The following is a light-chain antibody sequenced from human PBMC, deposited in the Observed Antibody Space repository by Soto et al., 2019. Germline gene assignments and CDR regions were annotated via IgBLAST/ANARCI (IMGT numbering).Light chain of an antibody. CDR3: QQYCSSQTT. Sequence: EIVLTQSPGTLSLSPGERATLSCRASQSVSSSYLAWYQQTPGQAPRLLIDGASSRATGIPDRFSGSGSGTDFTLTISRLEPEDFAVYYCQQYCSSQTTFGGGTKVESK. J-gene: IGKJ4*01. CDR2: GAS. CDR1: QSVSSSY. V-gene: IGKV3-20*01.